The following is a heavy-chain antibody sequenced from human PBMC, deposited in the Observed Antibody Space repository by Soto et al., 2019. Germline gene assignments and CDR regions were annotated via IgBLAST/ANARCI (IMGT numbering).Heavy chain of an antibody. J-gene: IGHJ4*02. Sequence: QVQLVESGGGVVQPGRSLRLSCAASGFTFSSYGMQWVRQAPGKGLEWVAVISYDGSNKYYADSVKGRFTISRDNSKNTLYLQMNSLRAEDTAVYYCAKDGSARYNWNYVVVRSLDYWGQGTLVTVSS. V-gene: IGHV3-30*18. CDR3: AKDGSARYNWNYVVVRSLDY. CDR1: GFTFSSYG. D-gene: IGHD1-7*01. CDR2: ISYDGSNK.